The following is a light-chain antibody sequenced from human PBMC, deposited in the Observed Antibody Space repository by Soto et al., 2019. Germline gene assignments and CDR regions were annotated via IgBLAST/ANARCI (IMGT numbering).Light chain of an antibody. CDR1: QSVSSN. J-gene: IGKJ1*01. V-gene: IGKV3-15*01. CDR3: QQYNNWPET. Sequence: EILLTQSPATLSVTLGERATLXXRASQSVSSNLAWYQQKPGQAPRXIIYGASTRATGIPARFSGSGSGTEFTLTISSLQSADFAIYYCQQYNNWPETFGQGTKVEIK. CDR2: GAS.